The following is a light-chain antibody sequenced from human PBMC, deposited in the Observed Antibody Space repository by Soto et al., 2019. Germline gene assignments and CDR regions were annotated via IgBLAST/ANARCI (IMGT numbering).Light chain of an antibody. V-gene: IGLV2-11*01. Sequence: QSALTQPRSVSGSPGQSVTISCTGTSNDVGGYKYVSWYQHHPGQAPKLIIYEVNQRPSGVPDRFSGSKSGNTASLTISGLQAGDEADYYCCSYTSSSPLYVFGTGTKVTVL. CDR2: EVN. CDR3: CSYTSSSPLYV. CDR1: SNDVGGYKY. J-gene: IGLJ1*01.